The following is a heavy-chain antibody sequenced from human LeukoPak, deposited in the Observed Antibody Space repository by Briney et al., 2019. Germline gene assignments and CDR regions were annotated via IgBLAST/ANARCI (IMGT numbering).Heavy chain of an antibody. CDR3: SLLAVASPQDY. Sequence: PGGSLRLPSAASGFSFSTYEIHWVRQAPGKGLEWVSDISSSGSTVYYADSVKGRFTTSRDNANNYLYLQMHSLRAEDTAVYYCSLLAVASPQDYWGQGTLVTVSS. CDR1: GFSFSTYE. J-gene: IGHJ4*02. D-gene: IGHD6-19*01. V-gene: IGHV3-48*03. CDR2: ISSSGSTV.